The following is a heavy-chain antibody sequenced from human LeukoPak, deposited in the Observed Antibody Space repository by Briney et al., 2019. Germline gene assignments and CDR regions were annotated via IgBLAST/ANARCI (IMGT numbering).Heavy chain of an antibody. CDR1: GFTFSSYS. D-gene: IGHD5-12*01. CDR3: ARDSGYVLPTPVGY. CDR2: ISSSSSYI. V-gene: IGHV3-21*01. Sequence: PGGSLRLSCAASGFTFSSYSMNWVRQAPGKGLEWVSSISSSSSYIYYADSVKGRFTISRDNAKNSLYLQMNSLRAEDTAVYYCARDSGYVLPTPVGYWGQGTLVTVSS. J-gene: IGHJ4*02.